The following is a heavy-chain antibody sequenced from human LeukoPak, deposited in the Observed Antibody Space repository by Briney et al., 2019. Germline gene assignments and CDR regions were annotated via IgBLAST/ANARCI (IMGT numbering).Heavy chain of an antibody. V-gene: IGHV1-2*02. CDR2: INPNSGDT. J-gene: IGHJ4*02. Sequence: ASVNVSCQASGYPFTYYYMHWVRQAPGQGLEWMGWINPNSGDTNYAQKFQGRVTITRDTSINTAYVEVSRLRSDDTAVYYCARDRIAAPDDFDYWGQGTPVTVSS. D-gene: IGHD6-13*01. CDR1: GYPFTYYY. CDR3: ARDRIAAPDDFDY.